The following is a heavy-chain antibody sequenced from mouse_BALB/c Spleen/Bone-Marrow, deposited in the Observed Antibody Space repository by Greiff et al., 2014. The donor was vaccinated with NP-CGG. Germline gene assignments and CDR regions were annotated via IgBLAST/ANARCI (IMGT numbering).Heavy chain of an antibody. Sequence: VQLKESGGGLVKPGGSLKLSCAASGFTFSDYYMYWVRQTPEKRLEWVATISDGGGYTYYPDSVWGRFTISRDNAKNNPYLQMSSLKSEDTAMYYCARSGERYGAMDYWGQGTSVTVFS. CDR2: ISDGGGYT. V-gene: IGHV5-4*02. J-gene: IGHJ4*01. CDR1: GFTFSDYY. D-gene: IGHD2-10*02. CDR3: ARSGERYGAMDY.